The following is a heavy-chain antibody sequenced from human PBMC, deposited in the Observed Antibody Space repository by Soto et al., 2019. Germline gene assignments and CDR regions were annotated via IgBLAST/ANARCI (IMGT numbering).Heavy chain of an antibody. J-gene: IGHJ4*02. Sequence: GGSLRLSCAASGFTFSSYAMSWVRQAPGKGLEWVSAISGSGGSTYYADSVKGRFTISRDNSKNTLYLQMNSLRAEDTAVYYFAEAPRYDFWSGYYFDYWGQGTLVTVSS. CDR3: AEAPRYDFWSGYYFDY. CDR2: ISGSGGST. CDR1: GFTFSSYA. D-gene: IGHD3-3*01. V-gene: IGHV3-23*01.